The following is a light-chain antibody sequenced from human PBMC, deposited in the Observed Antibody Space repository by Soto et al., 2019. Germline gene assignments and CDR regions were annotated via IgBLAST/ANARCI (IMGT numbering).Light chain of an antibody. CDR1: QSISSN. V-gene: IGKV3-15*01. CDR2: GAS. Sequence: EIVMTQSPATLSVSPGESAALSCRASQSISSNLAWYQQKPGQAPRLLIFGASTRATGIPARFSGSASGTEFTLAISSLQSEDFAIYYCQQYNNWPLTFGQGTKVEIK. J-gene: IGKJ1*01. CDR3: QQYNNWPLT.